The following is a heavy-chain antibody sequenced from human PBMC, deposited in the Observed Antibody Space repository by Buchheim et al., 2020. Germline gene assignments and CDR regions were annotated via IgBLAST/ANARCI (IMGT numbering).Heavy chain of an antibody. J-gene: IGHJ4*02. CDR1: GGSISSYY. V-gene: IGHV4-59*01. Sequence: QVQLQESGPGLVKPSETLSLTCTVSGGSISSYYWSWIRQPPGKGLEWIGYIYYSGSTNYNPSLKSRVTISVDTSKNQFSLKLGSVTAADTAVYYCARGNSYCSCWYWVNYLGQGTL. D-gene: IGHD6-19*01. CDR3: ARGNSYCSCWYWVNY. CDR2: IYYSGST.